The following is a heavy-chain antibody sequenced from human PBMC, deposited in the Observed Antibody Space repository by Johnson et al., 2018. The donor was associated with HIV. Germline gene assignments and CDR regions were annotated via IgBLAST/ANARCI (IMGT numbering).Heavy chain of an antibody. CDR2: ISGSFSII. Sequence: QVQLVESGGGLVKPGGSLRLSCATSGFTFSDYNINWIRQAPGKGLEWVSYISGSFSIIYYADSVKGRFTISRDYAKKSVYLQMNSLRVEDTAVYYCARDPGALSSSIWGQGTMVTVSS. J-gene: IGHJ3*02. CDR1: GFTFSDYN. D-gene: IGHD6-6*01. CDR3: ARDPGALSSSI. V-gene: IGHV3-11*04.